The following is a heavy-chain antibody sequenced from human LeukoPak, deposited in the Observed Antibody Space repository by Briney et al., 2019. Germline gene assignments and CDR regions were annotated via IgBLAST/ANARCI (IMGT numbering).Heavy chain of an antibody. CDR1: GFTLNTND. V-gene: IGHV3-66*02. CDR2: MYPGGSV. Sequence: PGESLRLSCAASGFTLNTNDMNWVRQAPGKGLEWVSLMYPGGSVYYTDSVKGRFTVSRDMSKNMMFFQMNTLRPDDTALYYCVRQGPGDNCRWGQGTLVTVSS. J-gene: IGHJ4*01. D-gene: IGHD4-23*01. CDR3: VRQGPGDNCR.